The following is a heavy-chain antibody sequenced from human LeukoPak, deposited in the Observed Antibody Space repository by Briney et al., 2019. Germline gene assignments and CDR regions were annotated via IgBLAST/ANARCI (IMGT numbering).Heavy chain of an antibody. Sequence: SETLSLTCTVSGGSISSYYWSWIRQPPGKGLEWIGYIYYSGSTNYNPSLKSRVTISVDTSKNQFSLKLSSVTAADTAVYYCARDLRDSSGYYGFDYWGQGTLVTVSS. D-gene: IGHD3-22*01. CDR1: GGSISSYY. J-gene: IGHJ4*02. CDR2: IYYSGST. V-gene: IGHV4-59*01. CDR3: ARDLRDSSGYYGFDY.